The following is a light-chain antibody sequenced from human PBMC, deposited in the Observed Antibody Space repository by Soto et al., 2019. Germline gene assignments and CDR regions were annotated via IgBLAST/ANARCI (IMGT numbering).Light chain of an antibody. CDR1: QSISRY. J-gene: IGKJ4*01. CDR2: ATS. CDR3: QQGFGTPLT. Sequence: DIQMTQSPSSLSASVGDRVTITCRTSQSISRYLNWYQQKPGKAPDLLIYATSNLQSGVPSRFSGSGSGTDFTLTISSLQPEDFATYYCQQGFGTPLTFGGGTKVEIK. V-gene: IGKV1-39*01.